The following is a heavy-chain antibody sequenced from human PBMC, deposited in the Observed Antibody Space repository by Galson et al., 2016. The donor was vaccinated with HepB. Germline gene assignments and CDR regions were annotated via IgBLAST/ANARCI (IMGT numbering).Heavy chain of an antibody. D-gene: IGHD1-1*01. Sequence: SLRLSCVASGFTFNTYAMSWVRQAPGKGLEWVSTLSASGGATYYSDSVKGRFTISRDNSKNTLYLQMNSLRAEDTAVYYCAKGRTGTTGPVEYWGQGTLVTVSS. CDR3: AKGRTGTTGPVEY. CDR2: LSASGGAT. J-gene: IGHJ4*02. V-gene: IGHV3-23*01. CDR1: GFTFNTYA.